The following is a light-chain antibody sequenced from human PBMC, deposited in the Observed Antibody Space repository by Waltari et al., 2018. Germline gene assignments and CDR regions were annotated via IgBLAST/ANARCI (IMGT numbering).Light chain of an antibody. CDR1: QSVRGD. V-gene: IGKV3-11*01. J-gene: IGKJ5*01. CDR2: DAS. Sequence: EIVLTQSPATLSLSPGERATLSCRASQSVRGDLAWYQQRPGQAPRLLIFDASNRATGIPARFSGSGSGTDFTLTISSLEPEDFAVYYCQQRYIWPPITFGQGTRLDIK. CDR3: QQRYIWPPIT.